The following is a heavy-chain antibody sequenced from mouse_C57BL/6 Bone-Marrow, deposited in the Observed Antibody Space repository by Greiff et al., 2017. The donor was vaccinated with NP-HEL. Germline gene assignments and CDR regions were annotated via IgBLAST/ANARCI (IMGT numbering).Heavy chain of an antibody. CDR3: ARERWLLLWYFDV. J-gene: IGHJ1*03. D-gene: IGHD2-3*01. CDR2: ISDGGGYT. V-gene: IGHV5-4*01. CDR1: GFTFSSYA. Sequence: EVKLVEPGGGLVKPGGSLKLSCAASGFTFSSYAMSWVRQTPERGLEWVATISDGGGYTYYPDNVKGRFTISRNIAKNNLYVQMSHLKSEDTAMYYCARERWLLLWYFDVWGTGTTLTVSS.